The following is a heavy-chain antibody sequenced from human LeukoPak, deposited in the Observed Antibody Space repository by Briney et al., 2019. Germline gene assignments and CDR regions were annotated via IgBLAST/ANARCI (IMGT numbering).Heavy chain of an antibody. CDR1: GYTFTSYY. CDR3: ARDRQQLARRYYYYYMDV. J-gene: IGHJ6*03. D-gene: IGHD6-13*01. Sequence: ASVKVSCKASGYTFTSYYMHWVRQAPGQGLEWMGIINPSGGSTSYAQKFQGRVTMTRDMSTSTVYMELSSLRSEDTAVYYCARDRQQLARRYYYYYMDVWGKGTTVTVSS. CDR2: INPSGGST. V-gene: IGHV1-46*01.